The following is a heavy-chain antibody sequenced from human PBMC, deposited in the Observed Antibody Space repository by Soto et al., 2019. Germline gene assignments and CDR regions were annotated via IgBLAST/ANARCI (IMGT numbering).Heavy chain of an antibody. J-gene: IGHJ4*02. CDR2: ISATGGGT. CDR3: AKDRREGGNSAFYLDF. CDR1: GFKFSNYA. Sequence: GGSLRLSCAASGFKFSNYAMSWVRQAPGKGLEWVSLISATGGGTYYADSVKGRFTISRDNSHNTLYLQVHSLTAEDTAVYYCAKDRREGGNSAFYLDFWGQGAQVTVSS. V-gene: IGHV3-23*01. D-gene: IGHD3-16*01.